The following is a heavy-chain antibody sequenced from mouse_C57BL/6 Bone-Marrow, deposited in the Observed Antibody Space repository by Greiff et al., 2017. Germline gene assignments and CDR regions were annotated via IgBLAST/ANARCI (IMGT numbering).Heavy chain of an antibody. CDR1: GYTFTSYW. CDR2: IHPNSGST. CDR3: ARPLWDY. Sequence: QVHVKQPGAELVKPGASVKLSCKASGYTFTSYWVHWVKQRPGQGLEWIGMIHPNSGSTNYNEKFKSKATLTVDKSSSTAYMQLSSLTSEDSAVYYCARPLWDYWGQGTTLTVSS. V-gene: IGHV1-64*01. J-gene: IGHJ2*01. D-gene: IGHD1-1*02.